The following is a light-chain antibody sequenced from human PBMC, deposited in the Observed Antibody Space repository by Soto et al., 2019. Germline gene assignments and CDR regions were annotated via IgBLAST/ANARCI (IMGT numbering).Light chain of an antibody. Sequence: EIVLTQSPGTLSLSPGERATLSCRASQSVSSSYLAWYQQKPGQAPRLLIYGASRKATGIPDRFSGSGSGTDFTLTISRLEHDDFAVYYCQQYGSSLTWTFGQGTKVEIK. CDR3: QQYGSSLTWT. J-gene: IGKJ1*01. CDR2: GAS. V-gene: IGKV3-20*01. CDR1: QSVSSSY.